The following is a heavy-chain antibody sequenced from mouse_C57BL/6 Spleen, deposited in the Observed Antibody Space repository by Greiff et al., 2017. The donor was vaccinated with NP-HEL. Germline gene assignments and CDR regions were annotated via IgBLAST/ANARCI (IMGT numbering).Heavy chain of an antibody. CDR2: IYPGSGST. D-gene: IGHD2-1*01. J-gene: IGHJ2*01. CDR1: GYTFTSYW. Sequence: ESGAELVKPGASVKMSCKASGYTFTSYWITWVKQRPGQGLEWIGDIYPGSGSTNYNEKFKSKATLTVDTSSSTAYMQLSSLTSEDSAVYYCARRSSNGNYYWGQGTTLTVSS. CDR3: ARRSSNGNYY. V-gene: IGHV1-55*01.